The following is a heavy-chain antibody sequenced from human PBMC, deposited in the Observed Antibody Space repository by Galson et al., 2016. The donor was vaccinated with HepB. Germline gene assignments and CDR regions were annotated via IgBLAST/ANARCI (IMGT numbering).Heavy chain of an antibody. Sequence: QSGAEVKKPGESLRISCKASGYSFINYWIAWVRQVPGKGLEWMGMIYPGDSEIRYSPSFQGQVTISADMSISTTSLQWRSLKASDTAIYYCARHVDYFYYIDVWGKGTTVTVSS. V-gene: IGHV5-51*01. J-gene: IGHJ6*03. CDR1: GYSFINYW. D-gene: IGHD2-21*01. CDR3: ARHVDYFYYIDV. CDR2: IYPGDSEI.